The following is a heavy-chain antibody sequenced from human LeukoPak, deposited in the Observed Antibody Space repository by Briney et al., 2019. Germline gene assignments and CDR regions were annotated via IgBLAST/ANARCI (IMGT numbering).Heavy chain of an antibody. CDR2: INPNSGGT. CDR3: ARESRYCSGGSCYSYIELLPTFDY. J-gene: IGHJ4*02. V-gene: IGHV1-2*02. D-gene: IGHD2-15*01. CDR1: GYTFTSYG. Sequence: GASVKVSCKASGYTFTSYGISWVRQAPGQGLEWMGWINPNSGGTNYAQKFQGRVTMTRDTSISTAYMELSRLRSDDTAVYYCARESRYCSGGSCYSYIELLPTFDYWGQGTLVTVSS.